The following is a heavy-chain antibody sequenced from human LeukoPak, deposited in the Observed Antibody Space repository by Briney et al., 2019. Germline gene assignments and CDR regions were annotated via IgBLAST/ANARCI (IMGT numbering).Heavy chain of an antibody. CDR3: AKGAYSSSSGFDY. CDR1: GFTFSSYG. V-gene: IGHV3-30*18. Sequence: AGGSLRLSCAASGFTFSSYGMRWVRQAPGKGLEWVAVISYDGSNKYYADSVKGRFTISRDNSKNTLYLQMNSLRAEDTAVYYCAKGAYSSSSGFDYWGQGTLVTVSS. CDR2: ISYDGSNK. D-gene: IGHD6-6*01. J-gene: IGHJ4*02.